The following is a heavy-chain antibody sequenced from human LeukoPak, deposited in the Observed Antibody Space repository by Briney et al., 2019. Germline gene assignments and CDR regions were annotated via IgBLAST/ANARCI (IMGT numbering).Heavy chain of an antibody. V-gene: IGHV4-34*01. CDR3: ARAPSGLLWFGELSPNYYYGMDV. CDR1: GGSFSGYY. J-gene: IGHJ6*04. CDR2: INHSGST. Sequence: SETLSLTCAAYGGSFSGYYWSWIRQPPGKGLEWIGEINHSGSTNYNPSLKSRVTISVDTSKNQFSLKLSSVTAADTAVYYCARAPSGLLWFGELSPNYYYGMDVWGKGTTVTVSS. D-gene: IGHD3-10*01.